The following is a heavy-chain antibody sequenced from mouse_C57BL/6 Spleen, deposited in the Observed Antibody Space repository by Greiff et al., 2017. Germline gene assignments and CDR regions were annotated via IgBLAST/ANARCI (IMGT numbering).Heavy chain of an antibody. CDR3: AKGDYGSSPLSWYFEV. V-gene: IGHV3-1*01. J-gene: IGHJ1*03. D-gene: IGHD1-1*01. CDR1: GYSITSGYD. CDR2: ISYSGST. Sequence: DVKLQESGPGMVKPSQSLSLTCTVTGYSITSGYDWHWIRHFPGNKLEWMGYISYSGSTNYNPSLKSRISITHDTSKNHFFLKLNTVTTEDTATYYCAKGDYGSSPLSWYFEVWGTGTTVTVSS.